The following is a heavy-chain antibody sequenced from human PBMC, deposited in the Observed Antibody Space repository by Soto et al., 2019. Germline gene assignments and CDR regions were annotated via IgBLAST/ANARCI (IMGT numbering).Heavy chain of an antibody. CDR1: GFRFSGYS. J-gene: IGHJ6*03. D-gene: IGHD2-15*01. CDR2: ISSSSTNI. V-gene: IGHV3-48*01. CDR3: ARDPRYCSGGNCYSHFYYYYMDV. Sequence: EEQLVESGGGLVQPGGSLRLSCAASGFRFSGYSMNWVRQAPGKGLEWLSYISSSSTNIYYADSVKGRFTISRDDAKNSLYLQMNSRRAEDTAMYYCARDPRYCSGGNCYSHFYYYYMDVWGKGTTVTVSS.